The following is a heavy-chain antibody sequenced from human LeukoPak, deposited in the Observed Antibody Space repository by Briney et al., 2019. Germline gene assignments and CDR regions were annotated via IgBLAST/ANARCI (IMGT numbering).Heavy chain of an antibody. CDR2: LWSDGSNQ. D-gene: IGHD6-13*01. V-gene: IGHV3-33*01. CDR1: GFTFSGNG. CDR3: ARDRGTNLRLTSAGSFDY. J-gene: IGHJ4*02. Sequence: QPGSSLRLSCAASGFTFSGNGMHWVRQAPGKGLEWVAILWSDGSNQYYVDSVKGRFTISRDNSKSTVYLQMNSLRVEDTAAYYCARDRGTNLRLTSAGSFDYWGQGTLVTVSS.